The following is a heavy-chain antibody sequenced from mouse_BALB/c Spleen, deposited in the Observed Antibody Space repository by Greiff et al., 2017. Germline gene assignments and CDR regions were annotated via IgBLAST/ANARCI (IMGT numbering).Heavy chain of an antibody. D-gene: IGHD3-1*01. CDR3: ARAGDSGPFDY. J-gene: IGHJ2*01. CDR2: ISYDGSN. CDR1: GYSITSGYY. Sequence: ESGPGLVKPSQSLSLTCSVTGYSITSGYYWNWIRQFPGNKLEWMGYISYDGSNNYNPSLKNRISITRDTSKNQFFLKLNSVTTEDTATYYCARAGDSGPFDYWGQGTTLTVSS. V-gene: IGHV3-6*02.